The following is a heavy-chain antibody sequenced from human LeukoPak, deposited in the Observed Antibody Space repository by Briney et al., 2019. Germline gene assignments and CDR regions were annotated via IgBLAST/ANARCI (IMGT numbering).Heavy chain of an antibody. J-gene: IGHJ5*02. V-gene: IGHV7-4-1*02. D-gene: IGHD3-10*01. CDR3: ARGTSNYYGSGSRYWFDP. CDR1: GYTFTTYA. Sequence: ASVKVSCKASGYTFTTYAMNWARQAPGQGLEWMGWINTNTGNPSYAQGFTGRFVFSLDTSVSTAYLQISSLKAEDTAVYYCARGTSNYYGSGSRYWFDPWGQGTLVTVSS. CDR2: INTNTGNP.